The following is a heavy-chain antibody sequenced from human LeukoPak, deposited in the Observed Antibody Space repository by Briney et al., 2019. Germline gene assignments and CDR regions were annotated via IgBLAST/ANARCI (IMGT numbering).Heavy chain of an antibody. Sequence: PGGSLRLSCAASGFTFSSYWMSWVRQAPGKGLEWVANIKQDGSEKYYVDSVKGRFTISRDNAKNSLYLQMNSPRAEDTAVYYCARGGTTTDYYYYYYMDVWGKGTTVTVSS. CDR3: ARGGTTTDYYYYYYMDV. V-gene: IGHV3-7*01. CDR2: IKQDGSEK. J-gene: IGHJ6*03. CDR1: GFTFSSYW. D-gene: IGHD4-17*01.